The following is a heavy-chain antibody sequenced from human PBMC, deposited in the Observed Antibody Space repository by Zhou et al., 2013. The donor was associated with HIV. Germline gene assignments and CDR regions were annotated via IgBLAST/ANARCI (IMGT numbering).Heavy chain of an antibody. J-gene: IGHJ6*03. Sequence: QVQLVQSGAEVKKPGSSVQVSCKASGGTFSTYAINWVRQAPGQGLEWMGGIIPIFGKPNYAQKFQGRVTITTDESTKTAYMELSSLRSEDTAVYYCARGTWGSGVGFFYYMDVWGKGTTVTVSS. CDR1: GGTFSTYA. V-gene: IGHV1-69*05. CDR2: IIPIFGKP. D-gene: IGHD7-27*01. CDR3: ARGTWGSGVGFFYYMDV.